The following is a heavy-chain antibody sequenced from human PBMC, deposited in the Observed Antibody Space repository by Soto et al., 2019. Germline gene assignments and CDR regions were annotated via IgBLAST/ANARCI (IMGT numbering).Heavy chain of an antibody. Sequence: EVQLLESGGGLVQPGGPVGLSCAASGLPFRRFAMGWVPKPPGNGLGWVSTITGSGGSTFYADSVKGRFTISRDNSKNTLYLQMNSLRAEDTAIYYCASVDYGAYIPHFDYWGQGTLVTVSS. J-gene: IGHJ4*02. CDR3: ASVDYGAYIPHFDY. V-gene: IGHV3-23*01. CDR1: GLPFRRFA. CDR2: ITGSGGST. D-gene: IGHD4-17*01.